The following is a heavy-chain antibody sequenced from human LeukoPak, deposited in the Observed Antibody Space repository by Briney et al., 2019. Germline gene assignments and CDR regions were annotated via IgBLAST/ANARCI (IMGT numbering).Heavy chain of an antibody. CDR1: GFTFDDYA. CDR2: ISGDGGTT. Sequence: GGSLRLSCATSGFTFDDYAMHWVRQAPGKGLEWVSLISGDGGTTYYAESVKGRFTISRDNSRNSLYLQMHGLRTEDAAIYYCAKNFEVSTVNYYHYYYTDVWGKGTTVTVSS. V-gene: IGHV3-43*02. D-gene: IGHD5/OR15-5a*01. CDR3: AKNFEVSTVNYYHYYYTDV. J-gene: IGHJ6*03.